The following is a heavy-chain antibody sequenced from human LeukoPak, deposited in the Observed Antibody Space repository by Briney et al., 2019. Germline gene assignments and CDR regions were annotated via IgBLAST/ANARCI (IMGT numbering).Heavy chain of an antibody. CDR1: GYSISSGYY. J-gene: IGHJ3*02. D-gene: IGHD6-13*01. Sequence: SETLSLTCAVSGYSISSGYYWGWIRQPPGKGLEWIGSIYHSGSTYYNPSLKSRVTISVDTSKNQFSLKLSSVTAVDTAVYYCAIPRGIAAAGTGVDAFDIWGQGTMVTVSS. V-gene: IGHV4-38-2*01. CDR2: IYHSGST. CDR3: AIPRGIAAAGTGVDAFDI.